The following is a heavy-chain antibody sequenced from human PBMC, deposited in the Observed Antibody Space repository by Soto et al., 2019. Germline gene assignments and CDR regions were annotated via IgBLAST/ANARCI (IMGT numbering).Heavy chain of an antibody. J-gene: IGHJ5*02. D-gene: IGHD1-26*01. V-gene: IGHV4-61*01. Sequence: PSETLCITCSFSVDSVSIDRYFWTWIRQPPGKGLEWIAYISYTGDTNYNPSLKSRVTISVDTSRNQFSLTLTSVTAADTALYFCARIAVGATVDLWGQGSMVTVSS. CDR3: ARIAVGATVDL. CDR1: VDSVSIDRYF. CDR2: ISYTGDT.